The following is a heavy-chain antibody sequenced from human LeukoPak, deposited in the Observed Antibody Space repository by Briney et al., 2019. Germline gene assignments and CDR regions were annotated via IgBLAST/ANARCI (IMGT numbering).Heavy chain of an antibody. CDR2: IIPIFGTA. V-gene: IGHV1-69*13. CDR3: ASRRIAARSTKDAFDI. J-gene: IGHJ3*02. D-gene: IGHD6-6*01. Sequence: GASVKVSCKASGGTFSSYAISWVRQAPGQGLEWMGGIIPIFGTANYAQKFQGRVTITADESTSTAYMELSSLRSEDTAVYYCASRRIAARSTKDAFDIWGQGTMVTVSS. CDR1: GGTFSSYA.